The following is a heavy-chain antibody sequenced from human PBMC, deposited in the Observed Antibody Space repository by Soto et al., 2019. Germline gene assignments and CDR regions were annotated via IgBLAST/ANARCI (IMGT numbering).Heavy chain of an antibody. CDR1: GLTFSSYG. V-gene: IGHV3-33*01. D-gene: IGHD3-16*01. Sequence: GGSLRLSCAASGLTFSSYGMHWVRQAPGKGLEWVAVIWYDGSNKYYADSVKGRFTISRDNSKNTLYLQMNSLRAEDTAVYYCASPGGGGNYFDYWGQGTLVTVSS. CDR2: IWYDGSNK. J-gene: IGHJ4*02. CDR3: ASPGGGGNYFDY.